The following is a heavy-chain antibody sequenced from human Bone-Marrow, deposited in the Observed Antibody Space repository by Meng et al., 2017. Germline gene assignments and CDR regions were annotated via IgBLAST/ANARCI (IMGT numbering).Heavy chain of an antibody. V-gene: IGHV4-59*12. J-gene: IGHJ6*02. CDR2: IYYSGST. Sequence: SETLSLTCTVSGGSISSYYWSWIRQPPGKGLEWIGYIYYSGSTNYNPSLKSRVTISVGTSKNQFSLKLSSVTAADTAVYYCARKYSSSWYGDYYYYGMDVWGQGTTVTVSS. CDR1: GGSISSYY. CDR3: ARKYSSSWYGDYYYYGMDV. D-gene: IGHD6-13*01.